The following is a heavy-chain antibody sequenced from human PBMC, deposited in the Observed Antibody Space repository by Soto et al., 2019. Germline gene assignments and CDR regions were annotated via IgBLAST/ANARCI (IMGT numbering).Heavy chain of an antibody. Sequence: PGGSLSLSCAASGLFFSDVWMTWVRQAPGKGLEWVGRIITIPDDGTIDYAAPVRGRFTISRDESKNTLYLQMTSLTPDGTGVYYCTSSNLGVDFWRPGTLVTVSS. CDR2: IITIPDDGTI. V-gene: IGHV3-15*01. J-gene: IGHJ4*02. CDR1: GLFFSDVW. CDR3: TSSNLGVDF. D-gene: IGHD1-1*01.